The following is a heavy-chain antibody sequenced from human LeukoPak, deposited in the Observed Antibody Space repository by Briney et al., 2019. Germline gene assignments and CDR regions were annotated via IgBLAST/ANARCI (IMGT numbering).Heavy chain of an antibody. Sequence: GASVKVSCKVSGYTLTELSMHWVRQAPGKGLEWMGGFDPEGGETIYAQKFQGRVTMTEDTSTDTAYMELSSLRSEDTAVYYCATLTAWWDAFDIWGQGTMVTVSS. V-gene: IGHV1-24*01. D-gene: IGHD2-8*02. CDR3: ATLTAWWDAFDI. CDR2: FDPEGGET. J-gene: IGHJ3*02. CDR1: GYTLTELS.